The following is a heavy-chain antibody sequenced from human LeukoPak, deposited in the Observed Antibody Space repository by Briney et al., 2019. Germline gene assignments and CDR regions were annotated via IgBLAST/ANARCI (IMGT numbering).Heavy chain of an antibody. D-gene: IGHD3-22*01. J-gene: IGHJ4*02. CDR1: GGTFSSYA. CDR2: IIPIFGTA. Sequence: GSSVKVSCKASGGTFSSYAISWVRQAPGQGLEWMGGIIPIFGTANYAQKLQGRVTITTDESTSTAYMELSSLRSEDTAVYYCARGFRDYYDGNNLDYWGQGTLVTVSS. CDR3: ARGFRDYYDGNNLDY. V-gene: IGHV1-69*05.